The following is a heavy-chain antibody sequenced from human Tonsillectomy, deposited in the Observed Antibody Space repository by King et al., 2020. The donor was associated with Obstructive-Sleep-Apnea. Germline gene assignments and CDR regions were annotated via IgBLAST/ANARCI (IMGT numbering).Heavy chain of an antibody. V-gene: IGHV3-23*04. D-gene: IGHD2-2*01. CDR2: ISGSGDGT. CDR3: AKGNLVEVPAAPYS. J-gene: IGHJ4*02. CDR1: GFTFSSYA. Sequence: VQLVESGGGLVQPGGSLRLSCAASGFTFSSYAMNWVRQAPGKGLEWVSVISGSGDGTYYADSVRGRFTISRDNSKNTLYLQMNSLRAEDTAVYYCAKGNLVEVPAAPYSWGQGTLVTVSS.